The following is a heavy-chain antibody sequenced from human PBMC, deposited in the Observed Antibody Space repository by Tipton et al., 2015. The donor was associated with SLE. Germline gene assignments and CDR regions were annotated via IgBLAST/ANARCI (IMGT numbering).Heavy chain of an antibody. CDR3: VRHFSTVIQGPLYFDY. CDR1: GGSIISSNW. Sequence: SLRLSCAVSGGSIISSNWWSWVRQPPGKGLEWIGEIYHSGSTNYNPSLNSRVTMSVDTSQNQFSLNLRSVTAADTAVYYCVRHFSTVIQGPLYFDYWGQGTLVTVSS. D-gene: IGHD2/OR15-2a*01. CDR2: IYHSGST. V-gene: IGHV4-4*02. J-gene: IGHJ4*02.